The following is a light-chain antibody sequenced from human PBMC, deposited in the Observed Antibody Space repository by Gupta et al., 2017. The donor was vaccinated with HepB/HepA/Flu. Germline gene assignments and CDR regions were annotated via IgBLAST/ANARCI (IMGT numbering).Light chain of an antibody. V-gene: IGLV1-51*02. CDR3: GTWDTSLNTVV. J-gene: IGLJ2*01. CDR2: QND. Sequence: QSVLTQPPSVSAAPGQTVTIPCSGTTSNIGNNYVSWYQHLPGTAPQLLISQNDKRPSGIPDRFSGSKSGTSATLGITGLQTGDEADYHCGTWDTSLNTVVFGGGTKLTVL. CDR1: TSNIGNNY.